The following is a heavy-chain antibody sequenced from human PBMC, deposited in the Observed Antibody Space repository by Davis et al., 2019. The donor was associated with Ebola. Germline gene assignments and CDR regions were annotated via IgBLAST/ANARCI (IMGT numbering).Heavy chain of an antibody. CDR1: GYTFTTYG. J-gene: IGHJ1*01. V-gene: IGHV1-18*01. CDR2: ISAYYGTT. CDR3: AREAEVDGSIFFLH. D-gene: IGHD3-10*01. Sequence: AASVKVSCKASGYTFTTYGISWVRQAPGQGLEWMGWISAYYGTTNYAQSRQGRVTMTSDTSTSTAHMELRGLRSDDTAVYYCAREAEVDGSIFFLHWGQGTLVTVSS.